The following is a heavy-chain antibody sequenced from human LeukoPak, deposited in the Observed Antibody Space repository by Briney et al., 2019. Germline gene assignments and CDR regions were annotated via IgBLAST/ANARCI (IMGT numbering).Heavy chain of an antibody. D-gene: IGHD5-12*01. Sequence: GGSLRLSCAASGFTFSDYYMSWIRQPPGKGLEWVSYISSSGTTIYYADSVRGRFTVSRDNAKNSLYLQMDSLRAEDSAIYYCARDGGGYDPLDLWGQGTLVTVSS. CDR3: ARDGGGYDPLDL. CDR1: GFTFSDYY. CDR2: ISSSGTTI. J-gene: IGHJ4*02. V-gene: IGHV3-11*04.